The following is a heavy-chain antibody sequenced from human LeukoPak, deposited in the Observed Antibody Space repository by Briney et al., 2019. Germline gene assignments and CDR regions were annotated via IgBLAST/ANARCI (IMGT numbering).Heavy chain of an antibody. CDR3: AKAYNYGSGSWGAFDI. CDR2: ISWNSGSI. Sequence: GRSLRLSCAASGFTFDDYAMHWVRQAPGKGLGWVSGISWNSGSIGYADSVKGRFTISRDNAKNSLYLQMNSLRAEDTALYYCAKAYNYGSGSWGAFDIWGQGTMVTVSS. V-gene: IGHV3-9*01. D-gene: IGHD3-10*01. J-gene: IGHJ3*02. CDR1: GFTFDDYA.